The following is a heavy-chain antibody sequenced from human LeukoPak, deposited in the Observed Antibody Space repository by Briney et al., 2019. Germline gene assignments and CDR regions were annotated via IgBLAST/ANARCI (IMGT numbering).Heavy chain of an antibody. CDR1: GYTFTSYD. Sequence: GASVKVSCKASGYTFTSYDINWVRQATGQGLEWMGWMNPNSGNTGYAQKFQGRVTITRNTSISTAYMELSSLRSEDTAVYYCARGSLYYYDSSGYYDYWGQGTLVTVSS. D-gene: IGHD3-22*01. V-gene: IGHV1-8*03. J-gene: IGHJ4*02. CDR2: MNPNSGNT. CDR3: ARGSLYYYDSSGYYDY.